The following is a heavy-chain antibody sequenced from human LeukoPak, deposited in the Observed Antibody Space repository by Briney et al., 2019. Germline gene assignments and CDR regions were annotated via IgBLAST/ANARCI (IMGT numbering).Heavy chain of an antibody. V-gene: IGHV3-7*01. CDR2: IKQDGSQR. J-gene: IGHJ4*02. Sequence: GGSLRLSCAASGFTFGSYWMSWVRQAPGKGLEWVANIKQDGSQRYYVDSVKGRFTISRDNAKNSLYLQMISLRVEDTALYYCARDRTVTTFDSWGQETVVTVSS. CDR1: GFTFGSYW. D-gene: IGHD4-17*01. CDR3: ARDRTVTTFDS.